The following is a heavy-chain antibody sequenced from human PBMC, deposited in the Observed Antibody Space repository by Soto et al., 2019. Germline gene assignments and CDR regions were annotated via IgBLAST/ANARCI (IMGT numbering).Heavy chain of an antibody. Sequence: KQSQTLSLTCAISGDSVSSNSAAWNWIRQSPSRGLEWLGRTYYRSKWYNDYAVSVKSRITINPDTSKNQFSLQLNSVTPEDTAVYYCAKGLLLLNRGAWFDPWGQGTLVTVSS. V-gene: IGHV6-1*01. CDR2: TYYRSKWYN. J-gene: IGHJ5*02. CDR1: GDSVSSNSAA. D-gene: IGHD2-15*01. CDR3: AKGLLLLNRGAWFDP.